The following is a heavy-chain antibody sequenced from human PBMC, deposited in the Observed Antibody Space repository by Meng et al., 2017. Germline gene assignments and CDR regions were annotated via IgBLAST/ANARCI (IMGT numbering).Heavy chain of an antibody. V-gene: IGHV3-30*04. D-gene: IGHD3-22*01. Sequence: GESLKISCAASGFTFSSYAMHWVRQAPGKGLEWVAVISYDGSNKYYADSVKGRFTISRDNSKNTLYLQMNSLRAEDTAVYYCARDLISEDYDSSGRHTWGQGTLVTVSS. CDR1: GFTFSSYA. J-gene: IGHJ5*02. CDR2: ISYDGSNK. CDR3: ARDLISEDYDSSGRHT.